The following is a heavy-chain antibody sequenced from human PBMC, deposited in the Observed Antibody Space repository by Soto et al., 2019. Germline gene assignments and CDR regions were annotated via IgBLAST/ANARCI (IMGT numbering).Heavy chain of an antibody. CDR2: IFYNGNT. CDR1: GGSITSSY. CDR3: ARHNYGSGSTYFDY. V-gene: IGHV4-59*08. D-gene: IGHD3-10*01. Sequence: SETLSLTCTVSGGSITSSYWSWIRQPPEKGLEWIGYIFYNGNTNYNPSLKSRVTISLDTSKNKFSLKLNSMTAADTAVYYCARHNYGSGSTYFDYWGQGTLVTVSS. J-gene: IGHJ4*02.